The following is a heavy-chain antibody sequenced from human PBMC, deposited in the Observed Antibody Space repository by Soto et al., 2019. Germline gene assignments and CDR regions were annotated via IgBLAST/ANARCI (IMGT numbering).Heavy chain of an antibody. D-gene: IGHD2-2*01. J-gene: IGHJ5*02. CDR1: GYTFTTFW. Sequence: EVQLVQSGAEVEKPGESLRISCTGFGYTFTTFWISWVRQMPGRGLEWMGRIDPRDSYTNYSPSFQGHVTISADKSISTAYLQWGSLKASDTAMYYCARLYCSSSTCDSGFDPWGQGTLVTVSS. V-gene: IGHV5-10-1*03. CDR2: IDPRDSYT. CDR3: ARLYCSSSTCDSGFDP.